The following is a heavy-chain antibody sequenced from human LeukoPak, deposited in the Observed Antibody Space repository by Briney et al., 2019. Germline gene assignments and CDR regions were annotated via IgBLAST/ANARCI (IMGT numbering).Heavy chain of an antibody. CDR3: ARAGPVTTGDY. Sequence: ASVTVSCKASGYTFTSYDINWVRQATGQGLEWMGWMNPNSGNTGYAQKFQSRVTMTRNTSISTAYMELSSLRSEDTAVYYCARAGPVTTGDYWGQGTLVTVSS. V-gene: IGHV1-8*01. D-gene: IGHD4-17*01. J-gene: IGHJ4*02. CDR2: MNPNSGNT. CDR1: GYTFTSYD.